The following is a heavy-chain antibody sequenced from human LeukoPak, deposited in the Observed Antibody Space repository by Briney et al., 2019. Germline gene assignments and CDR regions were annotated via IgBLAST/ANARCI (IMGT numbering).Heavy chain of an antibody. J-gene: IGHJ5*02. D-gene: IGHD3-10*01. Sequence: SETLSLTCTVSGGSISSGSYYWSWIRQPAGQGLEWIGRFYTSGSTNYNPSLKSRVTISVDTSKNEFSLQLRSVTAADTAVYYCAREVGVGLDWFDPWGQGTLLTVSS. V-gene: IGHV4-61*02. CDR1: GGSISSGSYY. CDR2: FYTSGST. CDR3: AREVGVGLDWFDP.